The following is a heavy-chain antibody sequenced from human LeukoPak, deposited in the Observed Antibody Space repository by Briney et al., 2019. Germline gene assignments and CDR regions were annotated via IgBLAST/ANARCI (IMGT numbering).Heavy chain of an antibody. V-gene: IGHV1-18*01. CDR1: GYTFTTYG. D-gene: IGHD3-10*01. CDR2: INAYSGNT. J-gene: IGHJ4*02. CDR3: ARNYALGSHRIDY. Sequence: ASVKVSCKASGYTFTTYGISWVRQAPGHGLEWMGWINAYSGNTNYAQEVQGRVTMTTDTSTNTAYMELRSLKPDGTAVYYCARNYALGSHRIDYWGQGTLVTVSS.